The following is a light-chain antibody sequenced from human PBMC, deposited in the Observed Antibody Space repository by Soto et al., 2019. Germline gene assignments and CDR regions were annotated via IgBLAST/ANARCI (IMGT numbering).Light chain of an antibody. CDR3: QQYNNWPPWT. Sequence: EIVMTQSPATLSVSPGERATLSCRASQSVSSNLAWYQQKPGQAPRLLIYGASTRATGIPARFSGSGSGTEFTLTISSLQYEDFAVYYCQQYNNWPPWTFGQGTNVEIK. CDR1: QSVSSN. V-gene: IGKV3-15*01. CDR2: GAS. J-gene: IGKJ1*01.